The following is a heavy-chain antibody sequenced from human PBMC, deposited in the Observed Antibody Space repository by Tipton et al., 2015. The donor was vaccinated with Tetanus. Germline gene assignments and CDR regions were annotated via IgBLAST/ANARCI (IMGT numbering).Heavy chain of an antibody. CDR1: GGSISSGDYF. V-gene: IGHV4-31*03. Sequence: TLSLTCSVSGGSISSGDYFWSWIRQLPGKGLECLGNFHHSGSTYYDPSLKSRVTISTDTSKNQFSLRLSSVTAADTAVYYCARGRTLNDFWTDSGYYFDHWGQGTLVTVSS. J-gene: IGHJ4*02. CDR2: FHHSGST. D-gene: IGHD3/OR15-3a*01. CDR3: ARGRTLNDFWTDSGYYFDH.